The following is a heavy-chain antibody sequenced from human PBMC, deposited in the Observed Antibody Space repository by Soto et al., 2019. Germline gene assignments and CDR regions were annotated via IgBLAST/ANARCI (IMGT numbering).Heavy chain of an antibody. CDR1: GFTFSSYA. J-gene: IGHJ6*02. Sequence: PGGSLRLSCVASGFTFSSYAMSWVGQAPGKGLEWVSAISGSGGSTYYADSVKGRFTISRDNSKSTLYLQMNSLRAEDTAVYYCATAGLMVYAPYGLAVWGQGTTVTVSS. D-gene: IGHD2-8*01. CDR2: ISGSGGST. CDR3: ATAGLMVYAPYGLAV. V-gene: IGHV3-23*01.